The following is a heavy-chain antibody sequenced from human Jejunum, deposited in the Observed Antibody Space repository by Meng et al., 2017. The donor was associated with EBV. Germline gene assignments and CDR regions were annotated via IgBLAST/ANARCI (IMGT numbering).Heavy chain of an antibody. CDR3: AREGLVGDLRYFDL. CDR2: INPLSGGA. CDR1: AYTFAVYN. Sequence: LVATGTEWKQAWAHVQSSCKAYAYTFAVYNMHWVRQAPGQELEWMGRINPLSGGAHYAQKFQGRVTMTRDTSISTAYMELSRLRSDDTAVYYCAREGLVGDLRYFDLLGRGTLVTVSS. D-gene: IGHD3-16*01. V-gene: IGHV1-2*06. J-gene: IGHJ2*01.